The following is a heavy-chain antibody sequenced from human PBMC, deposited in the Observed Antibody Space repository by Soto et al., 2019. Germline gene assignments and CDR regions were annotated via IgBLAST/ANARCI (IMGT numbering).Heavy chain of an antibody. V-gene: IGHV4-39*01. J-gene: IGHJ5*02. CDR3: ARQAAAHGTDLWFDP. Sequence: PSETLSLTCNVSGGSISSSRSYWAWFRQPPGKELEWIANIFYAGNTYYNPSLKSRVTLSVDTSKSQFSLKLDSVTAADTAVYYCARQAAAHGTDLWFDPWGQGTLVTVSS. CDR1: GGSISSSRSY. CDR2: IFYAGNT. D-gene: IGHD6-13*01.